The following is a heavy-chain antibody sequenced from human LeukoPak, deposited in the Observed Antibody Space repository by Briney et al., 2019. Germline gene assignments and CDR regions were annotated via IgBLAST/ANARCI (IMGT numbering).Heavy chain of an antibody. V-gene: IGHV3-21*01. CDR2: ISSSSSYI. D-gene: IGHD2-21*02. J-gene: IGHJ4*02. CDR1: GFTFSSYS. CDR3: ARARVVTGDFDY. Sequence: GGSLRLSCAASGFTFSSYSMNWVRQAPGKGLEWVSSISSSSSYIYYADSVKGRFTISRDNAKNSLYLQMNSLRAEDTAVYYCARARVVTGDFDYWGQGTLVTVSS.